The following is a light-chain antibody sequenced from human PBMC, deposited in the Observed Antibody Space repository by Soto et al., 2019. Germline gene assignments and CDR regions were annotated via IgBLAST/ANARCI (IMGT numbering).Light chain of an antibody. V-gene: IGLV2-23*02. J-gene: IGLJ7*01. Sequence: QSALTQPASVSGSPGQSITISCTGTSSDVGSHNLVSWYQQHTGQAPKLMIYEVSHRPLGVSARFSASKSGNTASLTISGLQAEDEADYYCCSYGGSRAVFGGGTQLTVL. CDR3: CSYGGSRAV. CDR1: SSDVGSHNL. CDR2: EVS.